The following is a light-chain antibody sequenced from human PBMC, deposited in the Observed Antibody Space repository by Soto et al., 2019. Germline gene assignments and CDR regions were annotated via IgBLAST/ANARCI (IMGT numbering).Light chain of an antibody. J-gene: IGKJ4*01. CDR3: QQYRNWPLT. CDR1: QSVSNN. V-gene: IGKV3-15*01. Sequence: EIVMTQSPATLSVSPGARATVSCWASQSVSNNLAWFQQEPGQAPRLLIHGASTRATGIPARFSGSGSGTEFTLTISSLQSEDFAVYYCQQYRNWPLTFGGGTKVEIK. CDR2: GAS.